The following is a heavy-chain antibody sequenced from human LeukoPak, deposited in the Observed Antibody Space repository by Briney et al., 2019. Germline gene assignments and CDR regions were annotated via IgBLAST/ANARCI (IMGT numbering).Heavy chain of an antibody. CDR3: ARVVFNPYSGAFDI. D-gene: IGHD2-21*01. Sequence: ASQTLSLTCTVSGGSISSGDYYWSWIRQPPGKGLEWIGYIYYSGSTYYNPSLKSRVTISVDTSKNQFSLKLSSVTAADTAVYYCARVVFNPYSGAFDIWGQGTTVTVS. V-gene: IGHV4-30-4*08. CDR2: IYYSGST. J-gene: IGHJ3*02. CDR1: GGSISSGDYY.